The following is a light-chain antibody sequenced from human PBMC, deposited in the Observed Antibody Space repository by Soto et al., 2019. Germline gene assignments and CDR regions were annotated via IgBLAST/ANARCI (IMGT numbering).Light chain of an antibody. V-gene: IGLV2-14*01. Sequence: QAVVTQPVSVSGSPGQSITISCTGTSSDVGGYNYVSWYQQHPGKAPKLMIYEVSNRPSGVSNRFSGSKSGNTASLTISGLQAEDEADYYCSSYTSSSTDVFGTGTKLTVL. J-gene: IGLJ1*01. CDR2: EVS. CDR1: SSDVGGYNY. CDR3: SSYTSSSTDV.